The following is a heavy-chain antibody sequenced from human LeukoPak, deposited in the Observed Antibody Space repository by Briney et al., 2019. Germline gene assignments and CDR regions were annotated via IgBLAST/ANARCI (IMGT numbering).Heavy chain of an antibody. CDR1: GGSFSGYY. CDR3: ARGVVARGYSYGHLYYYMDV. CDR2: INHSGST. Sequence: SETLSLTCAVYGGSFSGYYWSWIRQPPGKGLEWIGEINHSGSTNYNPSLKSRVTISVDTSKNQFSLKLSSVTAADTAVYYCARGVVARGYSYGHLYYYMDVWGKGTTVTVSS. J-gene: IGHJ6*03. D-gene: IGHD5-18*01. V-gene: IGHV4-34*01.